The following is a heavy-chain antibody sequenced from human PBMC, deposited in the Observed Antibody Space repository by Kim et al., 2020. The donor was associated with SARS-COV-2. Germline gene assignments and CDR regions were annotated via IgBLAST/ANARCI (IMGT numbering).Heavy chain of an antibody. D-gene: IGHD6-13*01. Sequence: SETLSLTCSVSGDSISSSSYYWGWVRQSPGKGLEWIGNICYSGSIYYNPSLKSRVTISVDTSKNQFSLNLNSVTAADTAVYYCARSTAALPKGFYGMDVWGQGTTVMVSS. V-gene: IGHV4-39*01. CDR1: GDSISSSSYY. CDR3: ARSTAALPKGFYGMDV. J-gene: IGHJ6*02. CDR2: ICYSGSI.